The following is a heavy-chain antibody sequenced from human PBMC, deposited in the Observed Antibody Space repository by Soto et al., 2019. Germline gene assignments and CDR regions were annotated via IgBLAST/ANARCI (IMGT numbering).Heavy chain of an antibody. CDR1: GGSISSSSYY. V-gene: IGHV4-39*01. CDR2: IYDSGRT. CDR3: ARRAGGGRITIFGVVTKEYYYMDV. Sequence: QLQLQESGPGLVKPSETLSLTCTVSGGSISSSSYYWGWIRQPPGKGLEWIGSIYDSGRTYYNPSLTSRLTLSVDTSDIQFSLRLSSVTVADTAVHYCARRAGGGRITIFGVVTKEYYYMDVWGKGTTVTVSS. J-gene: IGHJ6*03. D-gene: IGHD3-3*01.